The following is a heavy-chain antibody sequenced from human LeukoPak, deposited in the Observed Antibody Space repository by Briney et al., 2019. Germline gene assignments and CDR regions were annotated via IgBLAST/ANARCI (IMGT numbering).Heavy chain of an antibody. J-gene: IGHJ4*02. D-gene: IGHD3-16*01. CDR3: AREGGDY. V-gene: IGHV3-64*01. CDR2: ISSNGGST. Sequence: GSLRLSCAASGFTFSSYAMHWVRQAPGKGLEYVSAISSNGGSTYYANSVKGRFTISRDNSKNTLYLQMGSLRAEDMAVYYCAREGGDYWGQGTLVTVSS. CDR1: GFTFSSYA.